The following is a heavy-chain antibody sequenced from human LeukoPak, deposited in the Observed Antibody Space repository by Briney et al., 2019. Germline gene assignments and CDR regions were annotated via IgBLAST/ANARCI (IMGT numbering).Heavy chain of an antibody. J-gene: IGHJ4*02. D-gene: IGHD3-16*01. CDR2: ISGSGGST. CDR1: GFTFSSYA. CDR3: AIIMITFGGVPPTDY. Sequence: PGGSLRPSCAASGFTFSSYAMSWVRQAPGKGLEWVSAISGSGGSTYYADSVKGRFTISRDNSKNTLYLQMNSLRAEDTAVYYCAIIMITFGGVPPTDYWGQGTLVTVSS. V-gene: IGHV3-23*01.